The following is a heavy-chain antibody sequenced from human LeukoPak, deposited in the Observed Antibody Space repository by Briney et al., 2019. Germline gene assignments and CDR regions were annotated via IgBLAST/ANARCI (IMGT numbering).Heavy chain of an antibody. CDR1: GYIFTNYW. J-gene: IGHJ6*03. CDR2: IYPGDSDT. V-gene: IGHV5-51*01. CDR3: TRHGGYDYYTDV. D-gene: IGHD3-16*01. Sequence: GESLKISCKGSGYIFTNYWLGWVRQVPGKGVGWVGIIYPGDSDTIYSPSFQGQVTISADKSTNTAFLQWSSLKASDTAKYYCTRHGGYDYYTDVWGKGATVTISS.